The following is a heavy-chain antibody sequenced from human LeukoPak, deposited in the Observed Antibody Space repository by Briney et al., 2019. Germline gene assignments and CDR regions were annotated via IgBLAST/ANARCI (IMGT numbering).Heavy chain of an antibody. CDR3: ARSGLSRFDY. D-gene: IGHD4/OR15-4a*01. CDR2: FSGSGGST. J-gene: IGHJ4*02. Sequence: GGSLRLSCAASGFTFSSYAMSWVRQAPGEGLEWVSAFSGSGGSTYYADSVKGRFTISRDNSKNTLYLQMNSLRAEDTAVYYCARSGLSRFDYWGQGTLVTVSS. CDR1: GFTFSSYA. V-gene: IGHV3-23*01.